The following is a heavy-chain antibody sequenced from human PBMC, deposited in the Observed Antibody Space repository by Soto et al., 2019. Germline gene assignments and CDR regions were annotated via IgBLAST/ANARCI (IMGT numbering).Heavy chain of an antibody. J-gene: IGHJ5*02. V-gene: IGHV3-23*01. CDR3: AKAYSSSWSNWFDP. D-gene: IGHD6-13*01. CDR1: GFTFSSYA. Sequence: GGSLRLSCAASGFTFSSYAMSWARQAPGKGLEWVSAISGSGGSTYYADSVKGRFTISRDNSKNTLYLQMNSLRAEDTAVYYCAKAYSSSWSNWFDPWGQGTLVTVSS. CDR2: ISGSGGST.